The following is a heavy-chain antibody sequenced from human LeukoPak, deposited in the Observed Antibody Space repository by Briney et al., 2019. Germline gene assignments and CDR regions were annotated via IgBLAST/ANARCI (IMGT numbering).Heavy chain of an antibody. Sequence: GGSLRLSCAASGFTFSSYWMYWVRQAPGKGPVWVSHINSDATSTGYADSVKGRFTISRDNAKNTLYLQMNSLRAEDTAVYYCARGFRRFDNWGQGTLVSVSS. J-gene: IGHJ4*02. D-gene: IGHD2/OR15-2a*01. CDR3: ARGFRRFDN. CDR1: GFTFSSYW. CDR2: INSDATST. V-gene: IGHV3-74*01.